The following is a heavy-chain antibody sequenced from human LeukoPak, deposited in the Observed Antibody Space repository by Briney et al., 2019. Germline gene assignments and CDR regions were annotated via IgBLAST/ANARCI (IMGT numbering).Heavy chain of an antibody. CDR1: GYTFTCYY. CDR3: ARRGGYSGYDYFDY. CDR2: INPNSGGT. V-gene: IGHV1-2*02. Sequence: ASVKVSCKASGYTFTCYYMHWVRQAPGQGLEWMGWINPNSGGTNYAQKFQGRVTMTRDTSISTAYMELSRLRSDDTAVYYCARRGGYSGYDYFDYWGQGTLVTVSS. J-gene: IGHJ4*02. D-gene: IGHD5-12*01.